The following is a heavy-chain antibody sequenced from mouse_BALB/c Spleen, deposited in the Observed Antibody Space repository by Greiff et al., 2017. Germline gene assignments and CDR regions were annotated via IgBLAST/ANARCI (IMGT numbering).Heavy chain of an antibody. V-gene: IGHV1S81*02. CDR3: ARRAATRGAMDY. D-gene: IGHD1-2*01. Sequence: QVQLKQPGAELVKPGASVKLSCKASGYTFTSYWMHWVKQRPGQGLEWIGEINPSNGRTNYNEKFKSKATLTVDKSSSTAYMQLSSLTSEDSAVYYCARRAATRGAMDYWGQGTSVTVSS. CDR1: GYTFTSYW. J-gene: IGHJ4*01. CDR2: INPSNGRT.